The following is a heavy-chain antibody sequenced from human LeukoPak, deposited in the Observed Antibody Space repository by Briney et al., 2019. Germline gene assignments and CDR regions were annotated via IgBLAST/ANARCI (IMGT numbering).Heavy chain of an antibody. CDR2: FSYSGST. J-gene: IGHJ4*02. Sequence: SETLSLTCTVSRGSISNYYWGWIRQPPGKGLEWIGFFSYSGSTNYNPSLKSRVTISVDTSKNQFSLKLTSVTAADTAVYYCARDGPGDVGFDYWGQGALVTVSS. V-gene: IGHV4-59*01. D-gene: IGHD7-27*01. CDR1: RGSISNYY. CDR3: ARDGPGDVGFDY.